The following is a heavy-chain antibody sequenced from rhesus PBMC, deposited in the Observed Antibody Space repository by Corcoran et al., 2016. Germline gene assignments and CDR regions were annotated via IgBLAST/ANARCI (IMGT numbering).Heavy chain of an antibody. CDR2: ISWNSGTI. Sequence: DVQLVESGGGLVKPGGSLRLSCAASGFTFDDYDMSWVRQAPGKGLAWVSRISWNSGTIYYADSVKGRFTISRDNAKNSLFLQMDRLRAEDTAVYYCTREDYWGQGVLVTVSS. V-gene: IGHV3-134*01. J-gene: IGHJ4*01. CDR3: TREDY. CDR1: GFTFDDYD.